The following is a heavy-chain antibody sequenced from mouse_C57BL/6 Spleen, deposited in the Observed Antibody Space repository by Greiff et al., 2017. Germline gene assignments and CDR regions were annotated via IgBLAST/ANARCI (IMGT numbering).Heavy chain of an antibody. Sequence: VQLQQSGPELVKPGASVKISCKASGYTFTDYYMNWVKQSHGKSLEWIGDINPNNGGTSYNQKFKGKATLTVDKSSSTAYMEPRSLTSEDSAVYYCARKGPHYYGRAMDYWGQGTSVTVSS. V-gene: IGHV1-26*01. D-gene: IGHD1-2*01. J-gene: IGHJ4*01. CDR2: INPNNGGT. CDR3: ARKGPHYYGRAMDY. CDR1: GYTFTDYY.